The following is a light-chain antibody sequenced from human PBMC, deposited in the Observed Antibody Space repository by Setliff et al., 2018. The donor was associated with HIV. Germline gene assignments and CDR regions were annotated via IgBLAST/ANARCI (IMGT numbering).Light chain of an antibody. J-gene: IGLJ1*01. CDR3: SSYSRSSTFGV. V-gene: IGLV2-14*03. CDR1: SSDIGGYDY. CDR2: DVT. Sequence: QSVLTQPASVSGSPGQSITISCTGTSSDIGGYDYVSWFQHHPGKAPKLMMSDVTKRPPGVSTRFSGSKSGNTASLTISGLQAEDEADYYCSSYSRSSTFGVFGTGTRSPS.